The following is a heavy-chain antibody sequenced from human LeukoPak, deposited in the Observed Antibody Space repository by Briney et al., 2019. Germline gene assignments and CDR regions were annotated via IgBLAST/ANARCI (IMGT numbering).Heavy chain of an antibody. V-gene: IGHV1-8*01. CDR2: MNPNSGNT. J-gene: IGHJ6*03. Sequence: GASVKVSCKASGYTFTSYDINWVRQATGQGLECMGWMNPNSGNTGYAQKFQGRVTMTRNTSISTAYMELSSLRSEDTAVYYCARAITYYDILTGYPIGDYYMDVWGKGTTVTVSS. CDR1: GYTFTSYD. D-gene: IGHD3-9*01. CDR3: ARAITYYDILTGYPIGDYYMDV.